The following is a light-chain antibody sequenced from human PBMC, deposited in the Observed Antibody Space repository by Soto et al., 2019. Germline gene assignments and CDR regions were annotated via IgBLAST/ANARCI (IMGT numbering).Light chain of an antibody. CDR1: QSVSSY. CDR3: QQRGNWPRT. Sequence: EIVLTQSPATLSLSPGESATLSCRASQSVSSYLAWYQQKPGQAPRLLIYDASNRATGIPARFSGSGSGTDFTLTISSLEPEDFAVYYCQQRGNWPRTFGQGTMVEIK. V-gene: IGKV3-11*01. J-gene: IGKJ1*01. CDR2: DAS.